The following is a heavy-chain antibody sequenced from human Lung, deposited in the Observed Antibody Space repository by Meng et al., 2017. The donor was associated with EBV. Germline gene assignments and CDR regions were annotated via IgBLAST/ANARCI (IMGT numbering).Heavy chain of an antibody. D-gene: IGHD2-21*02. CDR2: INPSSGGT. CDR3: ARSIFSNDFFN. J-gene: IGHJ4*02. V-gene: IGHV1-2*06. CDR1: GYMFTDYY. Sequence: QVQPVQSGAEVKKPGASVNVSCKASGYMFTDYYMHWVRQAPGQGLAWMGRINPSSGGTDYAQKFQGRVTMTRDTSISTAYMELTSLRSDDTAIYYCARSIFSNDFFNWGQGTLVTVSS.